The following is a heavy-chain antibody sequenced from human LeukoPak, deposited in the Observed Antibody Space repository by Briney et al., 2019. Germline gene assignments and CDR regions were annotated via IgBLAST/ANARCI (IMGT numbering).Heavy chain of an antibody. CDR2: IYYSGST. D-gene: IGHD3-9*01. Sequence: SETLSLTCTVSGGSISSYYWSWIRQPPGKGLEGIGYIYYSGSTNYNPSLKSRVTISVDTSKNQFSLKLSSVTAADTAVYYCARVGLRYFDWYPLDYWGQGTLVTVSS. CDR1: GGSISSYY. V-gene: IGHV4-59*08. J-gene: IGHJ4*02. CDR3: ARVGLRYFDWYPLDY.